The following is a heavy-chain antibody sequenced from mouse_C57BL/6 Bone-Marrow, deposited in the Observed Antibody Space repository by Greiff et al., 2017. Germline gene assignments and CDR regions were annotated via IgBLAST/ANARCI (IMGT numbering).Heavy chain of an antibody. V-gene: IGHV1-81*01. J-gene: IGHJ3*01. CDR2: IYPRSGNT. Sequence: QVQLQQSGAELARPGASVKLSCKASGYTFTSYGISWVKQSTGQGLEWIGEIYPRSGNTYYNEQFKGKATLTADKSSSTAYMELRSLTSEDSAVYCCAREDPIYYDYDEAWFAYWGQGTLVTVSA. D-gene: IGHD2-4*01. CDR3: AREDPIYYDYDEAWFAY. CDR1: GYTFTSYG.